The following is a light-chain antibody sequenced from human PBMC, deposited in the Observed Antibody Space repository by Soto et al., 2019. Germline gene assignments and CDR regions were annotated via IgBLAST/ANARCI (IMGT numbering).Light chain of an antibody. V-gene: IGKV1-9*01. J-gene: IGKJ1*01. Sequence: IQLPQSPSSLSASLGDRFTITCRASQGISSYFAWYQQKPGKAPKLLIYAASTLASGVPSRFSGSGSGTDFSLTISSLQPEDFATYYCQQYNSYSTFGQGTKVDIK. CDR1: QGISSY. CDR3: QQYNSYST. CDR2: AAS.